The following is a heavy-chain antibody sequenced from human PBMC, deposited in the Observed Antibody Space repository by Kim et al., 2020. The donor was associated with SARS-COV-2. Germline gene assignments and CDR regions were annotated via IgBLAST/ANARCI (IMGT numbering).Heavy chain of an antibody. J-gene: IGHJ4*02. Sequence: GGSLRLSCTTSGFTFGDYAVSWVRQAPGKGLEWVGFIRSKKYGATTEYAASVKGRFTISRDDSKSTAYLQLNSLKNEDTAVYFCARDSGPDCWGQGTLVT. CDR3: ARDSGPDC. CDR2: IRSKKYGATT. CDR1: GFTFGDYA. V-gene: IGHV3-49*04.